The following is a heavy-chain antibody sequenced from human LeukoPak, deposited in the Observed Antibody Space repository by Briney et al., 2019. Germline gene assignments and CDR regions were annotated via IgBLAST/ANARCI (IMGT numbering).Heavy chain of an antibody. CDR1: GGSISSGSYY. CDR3: ARDTYDSSGYYNDASDI. CDR2: IYTSGST. Sequence: SETLSLTCTVSGGSISSGSYYWSWIRQPAGKGLEWIGRIYTSGSTNCNPSLKSRVTISVDTSKNQFSLKLSSVTAADTAVYYCARDTYDSSGYYNDASDIWGQGTMVTVSS. V-gene: IGHV4-61*02. J-gene: IGHJ3*02. D-gene: IGHD3-22*01.